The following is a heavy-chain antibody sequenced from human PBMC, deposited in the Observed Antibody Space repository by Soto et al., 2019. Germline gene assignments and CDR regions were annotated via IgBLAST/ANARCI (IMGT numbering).Heavy chain of an antibody. D-gene: IGHD5-12*01. V-gene: IGHV1-69*12. CDR3: ARDLGSGYDPGDY. Sequence: QVQLVQSGAEVKKPGSSVKVSCKASGGTFSIYAVSWVRQAPGQGLGWMGGIIPIIGTRNYAQRFQGRITITGDESTSTAYMELSSLKSEDTAVYYCARDLGSGYDPGDYWGQGTLVTVSS. CDR1: GGTFSIYA. CDR2: IIPIIGTR. J-gene: IGHJ4*02.